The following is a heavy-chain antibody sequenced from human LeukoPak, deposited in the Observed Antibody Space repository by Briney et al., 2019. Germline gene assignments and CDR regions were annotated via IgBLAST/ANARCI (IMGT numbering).Heavy chain of an antibody. CDR1: GLTFSGYS. CDR3: ASLYEFTEILYYATGRTFDI. V-gene: IGHV3-21*01. D-gene: IGHD2-8*01. J-gene: IGHJ3*02. CDR2: ISSSSNYI. Sequence: GGSLRLSCAASGLTFSGYSMNWVRQAPGKGLEWVSSISSSSNYIYYADSVKGRFTISRDNAKNSLCLQMNNLRAEDTAVYYCASLYEFTEILYYATGRTFDIGGHGTRLTVS.